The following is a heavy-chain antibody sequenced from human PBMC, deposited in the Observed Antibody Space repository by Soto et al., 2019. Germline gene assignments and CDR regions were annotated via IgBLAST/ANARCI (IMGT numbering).Heavy chain of an antibody. V-gene: IGHV2-26*01. J-gene: IGHJ1*01. Sequence: QITLKESGPVLVKSTETLTLTCTVSGYSLSNARLGVSWIRQPPGKALEWLAHIFSNDEKSYNTSLESRLTISKDIARNQVVLTMTNMDPVDTATYYCAGLWTVERYLQYWGQGILVTVTS. CDR1: GYSLSNARLG. CDR2: IFSNDEK. CDR3: AGLWTVERYLQY. D-gene: IGHD2-21*01.